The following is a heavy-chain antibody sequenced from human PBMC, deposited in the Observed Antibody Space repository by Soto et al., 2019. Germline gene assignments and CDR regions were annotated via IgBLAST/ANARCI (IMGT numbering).Heavy chain of an antibody. V-gene: IGHV4-59*01. CDR1: GGSISSYY. D-gene: IGHD2-2*01. CDR3: ARVIRVVVPAAITSYYYYYYMDV. CDR2: IYYSGST. J-gene: IGHJ6*03. Sequence: SETLSLTCTVSGGSISSYYWSWIRQPPGKGLEWIGYIYYSGSTNYNPSLKSRVTISVDTSKNRFSLKLSSVTAADTAVYYCARVIRVVVPAAITSYYYYYYMDVWGKGTTVTVSS.